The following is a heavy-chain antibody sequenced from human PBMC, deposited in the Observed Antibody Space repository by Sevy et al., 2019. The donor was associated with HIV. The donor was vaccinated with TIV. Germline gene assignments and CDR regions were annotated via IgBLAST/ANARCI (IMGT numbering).Heavy chain of an antibody. Sequence: ASVKVSCKASGGTFDTYSISWLRQAPGQGLEWMGGITPMFGTAYYAQNFQGRVTIVADKSTSTAYMELRSLRFEDSAVFYCARDRDITFGGGDAFGIWGQGTMVTVSS. CDR1: GGTFDTYS. D-gene: IGHD3-16*01. J-gene: IGHJ3*02. V-gene: IGHV1-69*06. CDR3: ARDRDITFGGGDAFGI. CDR2: ITPMFGTA.